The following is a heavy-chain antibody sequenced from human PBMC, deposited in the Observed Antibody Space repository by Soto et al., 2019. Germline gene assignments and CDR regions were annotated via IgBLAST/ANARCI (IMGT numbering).Heavy chain of an antibody. CDR1: GGTFSSYA. Sequence: SVKVSCKASGGTFSSYAISWVRQAPGQGLEWMGGIIPIFGTANYAQKFQGRVTITRDTSASTAYMELSSLRSEDTAVYYCARAGRDSSSGYPFDYWGQGTLVTVSS. CDR2: IIPIFGTA. V-gene: IGHV1-69*05. J-gene: IGHJ4*02. D-gene: IGHD3-22*01. CDR3: ARAGRDSSSGYPFDY.